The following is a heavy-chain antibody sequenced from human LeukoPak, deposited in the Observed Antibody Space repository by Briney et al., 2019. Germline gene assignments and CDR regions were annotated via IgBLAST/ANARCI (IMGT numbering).Heavy chain of an antibody. Sequence: KPSETLSLTCTVSGGSISSYYWSWIRQPPGKGLEWIGYIYYSGSTNYNPSLKSRVTISVDTSKNQFSLKLSSVTAADTAVYYCSRDSQRDEGFYIWGQGTMVTVSS. CDR1: GGSISSYY. J-gene: IGHJ3*02. CDR2: IYYSGST. CDR3: SRDSQRDEGFYI. V-gene: IGHV4-59*01.